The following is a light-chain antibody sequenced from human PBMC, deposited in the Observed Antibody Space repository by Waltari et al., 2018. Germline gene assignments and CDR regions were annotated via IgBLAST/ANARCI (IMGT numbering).Light chain of an antibody. CDR3: QQYNNWPPLT. Sequence: EIVMTQSPATLPASPGEIATLSCRASQSVSSNLAWYQQKPGQAPRLLIYGAPTRATGIPARFRGSGSGTEFTLTISSLQSEDFAVYYCQQYNNWPPLTFGGGTKVEIK. J-gene: IGKJ4*01. CDR1: QSVSSN. V-gene: IGKV3-15*01. CDR2: GAP.